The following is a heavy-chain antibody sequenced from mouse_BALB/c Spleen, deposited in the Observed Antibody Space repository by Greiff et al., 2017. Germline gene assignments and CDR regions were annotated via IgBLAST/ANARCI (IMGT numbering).Heavy chain of an antibody. CDR1: GFTLSNYW. Sequence: EVKLEESGGGLVQPGGSMKLSCVASGFTLSNYWMNWVRQSPEKGLEWVAEIRLKSNNYATHYAESVKGRFTISRDDSKSSVYLQMNNLRAEDTGIYYCTYRYDDGGLDYWGQGTTLTVSS. D-gene: IGHD2-14*01. J-gene: IGHJ2*01. V-gene: IGHV6-6*02. CDR3: TYRYDDGGLDY. CDR2: IRLKSNNYAT.